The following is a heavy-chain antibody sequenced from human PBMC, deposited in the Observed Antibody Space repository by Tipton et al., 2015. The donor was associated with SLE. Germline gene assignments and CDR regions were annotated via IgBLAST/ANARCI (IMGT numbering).Heavy chain of an antibody. J-gene: IGHJ2*01. CDR2: MYYSGST. V-gene: IGHV4-39*07. D-gene: IGHD3-16*01. Sequence: TLSLTCTVSGGSISSSSYYWGWIRQPPGKGLEWIGSMYYSGSTNYNPSLKSRVTISVDTSKNQFSLKLSSVTAADTAVYYCARGSWGWYFDLWGRGTLVTVSS. CDR3: ARGSWGWYFDL. CDR1: GGSISSSSYY.